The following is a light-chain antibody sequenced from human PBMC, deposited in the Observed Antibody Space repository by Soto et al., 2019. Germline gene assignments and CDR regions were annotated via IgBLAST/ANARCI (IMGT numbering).Light chain of an antibody. J-gene: IGLJ1*01. V-gene: IGLV2-14*01. Sequence: QPARTHPASGSGSPGQSITIISTETSSDFGIYNSVSWYQQHPGKAPKLMIHDVTNRPSGVSSRFSGSRSGNTASLTIPGLQAEDETDYYCSSFTSSSSYVFGPGTKV. CDR2: DVT. CDR3: SSFTSSSSYV. CDR1: SSDFGIYNS.